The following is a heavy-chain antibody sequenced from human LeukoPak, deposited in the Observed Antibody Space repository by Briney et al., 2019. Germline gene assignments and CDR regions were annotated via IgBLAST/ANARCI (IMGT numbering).Heavy chain of an antibody. CDR2: ISIDGGRT. Sequence: GRSLRLSCAASGFTFSSYAMSWVRQAPGKGPEWVSTISIDGGRTYYADSVKCRFTVSRDTSKNTLYLQMNSLRAEDTAVYYCARKGIGSSRYQNMDVWGKGTTVTVSS. D-gene: IGHD6-25*01. CDR1: GFTFSSYA. CDR3: ARKGIGSSRYQNMDV. V-gene: IGHV3-23*01. J-gene: IGHJ6*03.